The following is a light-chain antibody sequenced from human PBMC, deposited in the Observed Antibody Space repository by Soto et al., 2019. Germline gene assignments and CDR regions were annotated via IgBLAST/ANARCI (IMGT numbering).Light chain of an antibody. CDR3: QKYNSYSRT. J-gene: IGKJ1*01. CDR1: QSISTW. CDR2: KAS. V-gene: IGKV1-5*03. Sequence: DIQMTQSPSTLSASVGDRVTITCRANQSISTWLAWYQQEPGKAPKLLIYKASHLDSGVPSRFSGSGSGTEFTLTISSLQPDDFATYYCQKYNSYSRTFGQGTKVEIK.